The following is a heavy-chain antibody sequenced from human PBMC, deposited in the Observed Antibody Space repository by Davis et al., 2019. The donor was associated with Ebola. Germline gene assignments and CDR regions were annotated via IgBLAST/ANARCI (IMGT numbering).Heavy chain of an antibody. CDR2: ISYDGSNK. CDR1: GFTFSSYG. V-gene: IGHV3-30*18. CDR3: AKDRREDIVVVPAAT. J-gene: IGHJ5*02. D-gene: IGHD2-2*01. Sequence: GGSPRLSCAASGFTFSSYGMHWVRQAPGKGLEWVAVISYDGSNKYYADSVKGRFTISRDNSKNTLYLQMNSLRAEDTAVYYCAKDRREDIVVVPAATWGQGTLVTVSS.